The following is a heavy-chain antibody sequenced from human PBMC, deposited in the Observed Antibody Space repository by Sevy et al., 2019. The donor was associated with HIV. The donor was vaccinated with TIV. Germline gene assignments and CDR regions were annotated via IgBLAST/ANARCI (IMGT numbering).Heavy chain of an antibody. CDR3: AKDARYYDSSGYYSDAFDI. V-gene: IGHV3-23*01. Sequence: GGSLRLSCAASGFTFSSYAMSWARQAPGKGLEWVSAISGSGGSTYYADSVKGRFTISRDNSKNTLYLQMNSLRAEDTAVYYCAKDARYYDSSGYYSDAFDIWGQGTMVTVSS. J-gene: IGHJ3*02. CDR2: ISGSGGST. D-gene: IGHD3-22*01. CDR1: GFTFSSYA.